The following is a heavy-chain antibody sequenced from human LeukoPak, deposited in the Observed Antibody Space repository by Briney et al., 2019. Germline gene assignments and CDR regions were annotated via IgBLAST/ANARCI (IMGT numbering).Heavy chain of an antibody. V-gene: IGHV3-30*02. CDR2: IRYDGTNK. J-gene: IGHJ5*02. Sequence: GGSLRLSCAASGFTFDDYGMHWVRQAPGKGLEWVAFIRYDGTNKYYAESVKGRFTISRDNSKNTLYVQMNSLRAEDTAVYYCAKDNYYDSSAYNWFDPWGQGTLVTVSS. CDR1: GFTFDDYG. CDR3: AKDNYYDSSAYNWFDP. D-gene: IGHD3-22*01.